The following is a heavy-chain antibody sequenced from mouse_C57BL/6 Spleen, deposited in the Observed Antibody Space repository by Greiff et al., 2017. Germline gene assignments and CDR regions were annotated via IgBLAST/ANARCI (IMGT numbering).Heavy chain of an antibody. D-gene: IGHD1-1*01. CDR1: GYTFTDYE. CDR3: TKINTVVATDFDV. Sequence: VHLVESGAELVRPGASVTLSCKASGYTFTDYEMHWVKQTPVHGLEWIGAIDPETGGTAYNQKFKGKAILTADKSSSTAYMELRSLTSEDSAVYYCTKINTVVATDFDVWGTGTTVTVSS. V-gene: IGHV1-15*01. CDR2: IDPETGGT. J-gene: IGHJ1*03.